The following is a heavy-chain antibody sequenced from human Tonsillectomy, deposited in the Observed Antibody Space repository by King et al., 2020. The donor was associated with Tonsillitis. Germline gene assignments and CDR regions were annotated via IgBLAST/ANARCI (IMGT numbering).Heavy chain of an antibody. J-gene: IGHJ4*02. CDR2: ISSSSSTI. V-gene: IGHV3-48*01. D-gene: IGHD3-22*01. CDR3: ARDSSWDSSGYYSFDY. CDR1: GFTFSSYS. Sequence: VQLVESGGGLVQPGGSLRLSCAASGFTFSSYSMNWVRQAPGKGLGWVSYISSSSSTIYYADSVKGRFTISRDNAKNSLYLQMNSLRAEDTAVYYCARDSSWDSSGYYSFDYWGQGTLVTVSS.